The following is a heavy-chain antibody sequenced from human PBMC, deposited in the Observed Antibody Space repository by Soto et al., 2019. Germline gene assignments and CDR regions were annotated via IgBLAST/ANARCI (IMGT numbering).Heavy chain of an antibody. CDR3: ARRLYYDFWSGYRSHSGLGMDV. J-gene: IGHJ6*02. Sequence: PGGSLRLSCAASGFTFSSYSMNWVRQAPGKGLEWVSSISSSSSYIYYADSVKGRFTISRDNAKNSLYLQMNSLRAEDTAVYYCARRLYYDFWSGYRSHSGLGMDVWGQVTTVTVSS. CDR2: ISSSSSYI. D-gene: IGHD3-3*01. V-gene: IGHV3-21*01. CDR1: GFTFSSYS.